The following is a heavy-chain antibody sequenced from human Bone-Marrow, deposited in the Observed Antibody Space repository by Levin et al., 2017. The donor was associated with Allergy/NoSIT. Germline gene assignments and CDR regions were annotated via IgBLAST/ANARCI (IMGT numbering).Heavy chain of an antibody. V-gene: IGHV3-66*02. D-gene: IGHD3-10*01. CDR3: ARDSPGSMIRGDPHFDY. J-gene: IGHJ4*02. CDR1: GFTVSSNY. Sequence: PGGSLRLSRAASGFTVSSNYMSWVRQAPGKGLEWVSVIYSGGSTYYADSVKGRFTISRDNSKNTLYLQMNSLRAEDTAVYYCARDSPGSMIRGDPHFDYWGQGTLVTVSS. CDR2: IYSGGST.